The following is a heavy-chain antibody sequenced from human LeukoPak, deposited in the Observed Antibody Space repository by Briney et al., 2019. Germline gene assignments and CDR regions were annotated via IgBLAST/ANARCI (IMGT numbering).Heavy chain of an antibody. Sequence: PEGSLSLSCAASGFTFDDYAMHWVRQAPGKGLEWVSGISWNSGSIGYADSVKGRFTISRDNAKNSLYLQMNSLRAEDTALYYCFGYHLYYYYMDVWGKGTTVTVSS. J-gene: IGHJ6*03. CDR1: GFTFDDYA. CDR3: FGYHLYYYYMDV. V-gene: IGHV3-9*01. CDR2: ISWNSGSI. D-gene: IGHD5-12*01.